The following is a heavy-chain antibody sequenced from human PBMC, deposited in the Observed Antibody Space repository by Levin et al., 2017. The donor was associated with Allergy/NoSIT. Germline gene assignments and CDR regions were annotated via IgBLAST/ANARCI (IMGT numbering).Heavy chain of an antibody. D-gene: IGHD2-15*01. CDR1: GFTFGDYA. CDR2: IAWNSNTI. Sequence: LSLTCAVSGFTFGDYAMHWVRQAPGRGLEWVSSIAWNSNTIAYADSVKGRFTVSRDNGKRSLYLQMDSLRAEDTALYFCAKDIFYSLGRRAFDFWGQGTMVTVSS. V-gene: IGHV3-9*01. J-gene: IGHJ3*01. CDR3: AKDIFYSLGRRAFDF.